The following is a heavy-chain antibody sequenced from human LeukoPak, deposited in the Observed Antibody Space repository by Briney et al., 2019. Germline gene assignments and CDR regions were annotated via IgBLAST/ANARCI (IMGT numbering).Heavy chain of an antibody. CDR1: VFIFSSYG. D-gene: IGHD4-17*01. Sequence: GGSLRLSCAASVFIFSSYGMHWVRQAPGKGQEWVAFIWYDGSSKYYADSVKGRFTISRENTKNTLYLQMNSLRTVTTGWCYCAKYRGDHYYGDYWGQGTLVTVSS. CDR2: IWYDGSSK. V-gene: IGHV3-30*02. CDR3: AKYRGDHYYGDY. J-gene: IGHJ4*02.